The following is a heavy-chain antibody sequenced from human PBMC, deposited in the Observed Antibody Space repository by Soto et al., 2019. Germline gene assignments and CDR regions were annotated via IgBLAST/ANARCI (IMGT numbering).Heavy chain of an antibody. V-gene: IGHV3-53*01. CDR3: ARDSGVYYYYYGMDV. D-gene: IGHD2-8*01. Sequence: PGGSLRLSCAASGFTVSSNYMSWVRQAPGKGLEWVSVIYSGGSTYYADSVKGRFTISRDNSKNTLYLQMNSLRAEETAVYYCARDSGVYYYYYGMDVWGQGTTVTASS. J-gene: IGHJ6*02. CDR1: GFTVSSNY. CDR2: IYSGGST.